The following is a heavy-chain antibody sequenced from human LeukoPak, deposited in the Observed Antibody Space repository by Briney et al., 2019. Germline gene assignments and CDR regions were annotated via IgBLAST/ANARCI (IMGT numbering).Heavy chain of an antibody. Sequence: SVKVSCKASGGTFSSYAISWVRQAPGQGLEWMGGIIPIFGIANYAQKFQGRVTITADESTSTAYMELSSLRSEDTAVYYCARLVAGGFSVTDYWGQGTLVTVSS. V-gene: IGHV1-69*13. CDR3: ARLVAGGFSVTDY. J-gene: IGHJ4*02. CDR1: GGTFSSYA. D-gene: IGHD6-19*01. CDR2: IIPIFGIA.